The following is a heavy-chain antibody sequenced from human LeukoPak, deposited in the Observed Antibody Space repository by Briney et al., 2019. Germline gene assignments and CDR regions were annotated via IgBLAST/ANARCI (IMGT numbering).Heavy chain of an antibody. CDR3: ARSRVTMMHPNWFDP. J-gene: IGHJ5*02. D-gene: IGHD3-22*01. V-gene: IGHV4-30-4*08. Sequence: SQTLSLTCTVSGGSISSGDYYWSWIRQPPGKGLEWIGYIYYSGSTYYNPSLKSRVTISVDTSKNQFSLKLSSVTAADTAVYYCARSRVTMMHPNWFDPWGQGTLVTVSS. CDR1: GGSISSGDYY. CDR2: IYYSGST.